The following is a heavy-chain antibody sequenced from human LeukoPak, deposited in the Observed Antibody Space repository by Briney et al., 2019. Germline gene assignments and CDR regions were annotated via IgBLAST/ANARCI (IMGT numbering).Heavy chain of an antibody. J-gene: IGHJ6*03. CDR3: ARPTVSYYYYYMDV. V-gene: IGHV4-38-2*02. D-gene: IGHD4-11*01. Sequence: SETLSLTCTVSGGSISSYYWGWIRQPPGKGLEWIGSIYHSGSTYYNPSLKSRVTISVDTSKNQFSLKLSSVTAADMAVYYCARPTVSYYYYYMDVWGKGTTVTVSS. CDR1: GGSISSYY. CDR2: IYHSGST.